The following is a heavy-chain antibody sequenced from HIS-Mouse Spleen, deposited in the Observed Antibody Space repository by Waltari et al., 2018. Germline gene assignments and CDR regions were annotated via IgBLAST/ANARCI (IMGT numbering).Heavy chain of an antibody. CDR2: IYYSGST. CDR1: GGPISSSSYH. Sequence: QLQLQESGPGLVKPSDTLSLTCPVPGGPISSSSYHWARIRHPTGKGLGWIGSIYYSGSTYYNPSLKSRVTISVDTSKNQFSLKLSSVTAADTAVYYCAREIPYSSSWYDWYFDLWGRGTLVTVSS. D-gene: IGHD6-13*01. CDR3: AREIPYSSSWYDWYFDL. V-gene: IGHV4-39*07. J-gene: IGHJ2*01.